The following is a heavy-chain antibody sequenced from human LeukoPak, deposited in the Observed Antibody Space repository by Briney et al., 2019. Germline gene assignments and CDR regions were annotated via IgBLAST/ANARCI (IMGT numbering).Heavy chain of an antibody. CDR1: GYTFTGYY. CDR2: INPNSGGT. V-gene: IGHV1-2*02. J-gene: IGHJ6*03. CDR3: ARGVTYSRSWHDYYYYYYMDV. D-gene: IGHD6-13*01. Sequence: GGPVKVSCKASGYTFTGYYMHWVRQAPGQGLEWMGWINPNSGGTNYAQKFQGRVTMTRDTSISTAYMELSRLRSDDTAVYYCARGVTYSRSWHDYYYYYYMDVWGKGTTVTVSS.